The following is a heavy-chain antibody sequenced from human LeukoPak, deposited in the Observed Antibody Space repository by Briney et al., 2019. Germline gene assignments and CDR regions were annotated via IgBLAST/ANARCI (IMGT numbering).Heavy chain of an antibody. CDR1: GFPFSSYS. V-gene: IGHV3-21*01. CDR2: ITGTSSYI. D-gene: IGHD6-13*01. Sequence: GGSLRLSCAASGFPFSSYSMNWVRQAPGKGLEWVSSITGTSSYIYYADSVRGRFTISRDNAKNSLFLQMNSLRAEDTAVYYCARGGDSWYFIWGQGTLVTVSS. CDR3: ARGGDSWYFI. J-gene: IGHJ4*02.